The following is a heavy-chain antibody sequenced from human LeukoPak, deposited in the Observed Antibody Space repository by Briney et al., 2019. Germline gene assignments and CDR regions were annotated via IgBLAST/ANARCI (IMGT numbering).Heavy chain of an antibody. J-gene: IGHJ4*02. CDR2: INWSGKST. CDR1: GFAFDEHG. CDR3: ARAPITSPFYFDY. Sequence: GGSLRLSCTASGFAFDEHGMTWVRQVPGKGLEWVSGINWSGKSTSYGDPVRGRFTISRDNAKNSLSLQMDSLGAEDTALYYCARAPITSPFYFDYWGQGTLVTVSS. V-gene: IGHV3-20*04. D-gene: IGHD2-2*01.